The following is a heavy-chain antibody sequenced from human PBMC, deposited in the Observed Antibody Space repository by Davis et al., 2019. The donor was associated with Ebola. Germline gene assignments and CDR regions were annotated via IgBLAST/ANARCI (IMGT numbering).Heavy chain of an antibody. CDR1: GFTFSSYA. CDR3: AKDKDRGWSTVATEAFDI. V-gene: IGHV3-23*01. CDR2: ISGSAGNT. J-gene: IGHJ3*02. Sequence: PGGSLRLSCAASGFTFSSYAMSWVRQAPGKGLEWVSAISGSAGNTYYADSVKGRFTISRDNSKNTLYLQMNSLRAEDTAVYYCAKDKDRGWSTVATEAFDIWGQGTMVTVSS. D-gene: IGHD4-23*01.